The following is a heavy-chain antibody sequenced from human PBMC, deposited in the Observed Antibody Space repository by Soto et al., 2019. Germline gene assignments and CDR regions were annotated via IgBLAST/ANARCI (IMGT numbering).Heavy chain of an antibody. CDR3: ARAYGYYFDY. J-gene: IGHJ4*02. V-gene: IGHV4-59*01. D-gene: IGHD4-17*01. Sequence: PSETLSVTCTVSGGSISSYYWSWIRQPPGKGLEWIGYIYYSGSTNYNPSLKSRVTISVDTSKNQFSLKLSSVTAADTAVYYCARAYGYYFDYWGQGTLVTVSS. CDR1: GGSISSYY. CDR2: IYYSGST.